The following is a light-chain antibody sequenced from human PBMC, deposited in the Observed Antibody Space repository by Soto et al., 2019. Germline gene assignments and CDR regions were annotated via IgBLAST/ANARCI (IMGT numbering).Light chain of an antibody. V-gene: IGKV1-9*01. CDR2: TAS. Sequence: DIQLTQSPSFLPASVGDRVTITCRASQGISRSLAWYQQKPGKAPELLIYTASTLQSGVPSRFSGSGSGTEFPLTISSLQPEDFATYYCQQLNSYPPWTFGQGTKVEIK. J-gene: IGKJ1*01. CDR3: QQLNSYPPWT. CDR1: QGISRS.